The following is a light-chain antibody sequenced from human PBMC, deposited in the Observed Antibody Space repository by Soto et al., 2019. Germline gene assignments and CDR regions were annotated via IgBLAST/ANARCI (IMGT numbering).Light chain of an antibody. CDR3: QQYGRSIT. CDR2: GAS. V-gene: IGKV3-20*01. J-gene: IGKJ5*01. CDR1: QSVTSSY. Sequence: IVLTQSPGTRSLCPGERSTLSCRASQSVTSSYLAWYQQKPGQAPRLLIYGASSRATGIPDRFSGSGSGTDFSLTINRLEPEDFAVYYCQQYGRSITFGQGTRLEIK.